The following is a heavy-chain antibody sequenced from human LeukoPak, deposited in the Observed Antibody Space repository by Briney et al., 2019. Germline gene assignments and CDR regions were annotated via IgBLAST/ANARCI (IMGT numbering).Heavy chain of an antibody. V-gene: IGHV4-59*01. CDR3: ARGQRGYSSSWYDY. D-gene: IGHD6-13*01. Sequence: SETLSLTCTVSGGSISSYYWSWIRQPPGKGLEWIGYIYYSGSTNYNPSLKSRVTISVDTSKNQFSLKLSSVTAADTAVYYCARGQRGYSSSWYDYWGQGTLVTVPS. J-gene: IGHJ4*02. CDR1: GGSISSYY. CDR2: IYYSGST.